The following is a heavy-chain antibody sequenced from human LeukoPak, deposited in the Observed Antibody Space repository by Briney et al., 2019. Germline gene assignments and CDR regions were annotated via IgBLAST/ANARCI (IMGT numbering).Heavy chain of an antibody. CDR3: ARDGADRSEYNPPNWFDP. CDR2: IYYSGST. J-gene: IGHJ5*02. CDR1: GGSISSSSYY. D-gene: IGHD6-6*01. Sequence: SETLSLTCTVSGGSISSSSYYWGWIRQPPGKGLEWIGSIYYSGSTYYNPSLKSRVTISVDTSKNQFSLKLSSVTAADTAVYYCARDGADRSEYNPPNWFDPWGQGTLVTVSS. V-gene: IGHV4-39*07.